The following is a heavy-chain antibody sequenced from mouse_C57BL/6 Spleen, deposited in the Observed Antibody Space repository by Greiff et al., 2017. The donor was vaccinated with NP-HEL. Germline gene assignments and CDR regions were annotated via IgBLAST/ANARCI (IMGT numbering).Heavy chain of an antibody. CDR2: IYPSSGNT. CDR3: ASGRIMANYAPRRWYLGV. Sequence: VQLQQSGAELVRPGASVKLSCKASGYTFTSYGMSWVKQRPGQGLEWIGEIYPSSGNTYYNEKFKGKATLTADKSSSTAYMQLRSLTSEDSAVYFCASGRIMANYAPRRWYLGVLGTGTTVHGPS. V-gene: IGHV1-81*01. CDR1: GYTFTSYG. J-gene: IGHJ1*03. D-gene: IGHD2-1*01.